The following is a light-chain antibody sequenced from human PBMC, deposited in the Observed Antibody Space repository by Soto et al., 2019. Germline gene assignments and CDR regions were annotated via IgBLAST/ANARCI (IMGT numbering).Light chain of an antibody. CDR1: NSNSGNNY. CDR2: DNN. J-gene: IGLJ3*02. CDR3: ATWDISLNVGV. Sequence: QSALTQPPSVSAAPGQTVTISCSGTNSNSGNNYVSWYQQFPGTVPKVVIYDNNKRPSGIPDRFSGSKSGTSAILAITGLQSGDEADYYCATWDISLNVGVFGGGTKVTVL. V-gene: IGLV1-51*01.